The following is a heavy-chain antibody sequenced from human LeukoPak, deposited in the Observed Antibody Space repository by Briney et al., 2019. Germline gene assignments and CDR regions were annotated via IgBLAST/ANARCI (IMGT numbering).Heavy chain of an antibody. CDR3: ARAVKYYMDV. Sequence: PSETLSLTCTVSGDSISSTNWWSWVRQPPGKGLEWIGEIYHSGSTNYNPSLKSRVTISVDKSNNQFSLKLRYVTAADTAVYYCARAVKYYMDVWAKGTTVTVSS. J-gene: IGHJ6*03. CDR2: IYHSGST. V-gene: IGHV4-4*02. CDR1: GDSISSTNW.